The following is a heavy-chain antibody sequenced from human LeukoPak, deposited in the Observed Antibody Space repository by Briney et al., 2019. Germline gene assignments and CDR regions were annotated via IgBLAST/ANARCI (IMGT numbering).Heavy chain of an antibody. CDR1: GFTFSSSA. J-gene: IGHJ3*02. D-gene: IGHD2-2*01. V-gene: IGHV3-23*01. CDR2: ISNNGGYT. CDR3: AREQYLDDAFDI. Sequence: GGSLRLSCAASGFTFSSSAMSWVRQAPGRGLEWVSAISNNGGYTYYADSVQGRFTISRDNSKSTLCLQMNSLRAEDTAVYYCAREQYLDDAFDIWGQGTMVTVSS.